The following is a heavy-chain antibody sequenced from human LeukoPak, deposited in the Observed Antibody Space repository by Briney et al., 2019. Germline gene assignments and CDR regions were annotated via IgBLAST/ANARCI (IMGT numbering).Heavy chain of an antibody. Sequence: GGSLRLSCAASGFTVSSNYMSWVRQAPGKGLEWVSVIYSGGSTYYADSVKGRFTISRDNSKNTLYLQMNSLRAEDTAVYYCARLLHYDSSGYSTNDYWGQGTLVTVSS. D-gene: IGHD3-22*01. CDR1: GFTVSSNY. V-gene: IGHV3-53*01. CDR3: ARLLHYDSSGYSTNDY. J-gene: IGHJ4*02. CDR2: IYSGGST.